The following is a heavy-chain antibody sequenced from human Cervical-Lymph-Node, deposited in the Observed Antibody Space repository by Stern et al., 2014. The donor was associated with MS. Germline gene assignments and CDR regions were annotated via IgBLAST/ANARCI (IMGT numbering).Heavy chain of an antibody. CDR2: IPHHGSNE. CDR1: GFAFNAFT. D-gene: IGHD3-10*01. V-gene: IGHV3-30*04. CDR3: ARDYFLQWFGVGQQPVTYGMDL. Sequence: QVQLVESGGGVVQPGTSLRLSCAASGFAFNAFTMHWVRQAPGKGLEWVAVIPHHGSNEYYADSLKGRFTISRDNSKNTLFLQMNSLRAEDTAVYYCARDYFLQWFGVGQQPVTYGMDLWGQGTTVTVSS. J-gene: IGHJ6*02.